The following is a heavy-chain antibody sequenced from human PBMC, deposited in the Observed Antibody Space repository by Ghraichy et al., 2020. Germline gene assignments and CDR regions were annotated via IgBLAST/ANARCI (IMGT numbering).Heavy chain of an antibody. CDR2: ISYDGSNK. CDR1: GFTFSSYA. Sequence: GESLNISCAASGFTFSSYAMHWVRQAPGKGLEWVAVISYDGSNKYYADSVKGRFTISRDNSKNTLYLQMNSLRAEDTAVYYCARDPSSGWYDAFDIWGQGTMVTVSS. J-gene: IGHJ3*02. D-gene: IGHD6-19*01. V-gene: IGHV3-30-3*01. CDR3: ARDPSSGWYDAFDI.